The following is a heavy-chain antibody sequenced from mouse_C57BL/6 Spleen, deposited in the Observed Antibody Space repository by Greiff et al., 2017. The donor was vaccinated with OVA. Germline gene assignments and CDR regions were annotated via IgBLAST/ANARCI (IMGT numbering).Heavy chain of an antibody. Sequence: VQRVESGPELVKPGASVKMSCKASGYTFTDYYMHWVKQKPGKGLEWIGEIYPGSGNTYYNEKFKGKATLTADTSSSTAYMQLSSLTSEDSAVYFCAYGYGFDYWGQGTTLTVSS. CDR2: YPGSGNTY. CDR1: YTFTDYYM. V-gene: IGHV1-83*01. CDR3: YGYGFDY. J-gene: IGHJ2*01. D-gene: IGHD2-2*01.